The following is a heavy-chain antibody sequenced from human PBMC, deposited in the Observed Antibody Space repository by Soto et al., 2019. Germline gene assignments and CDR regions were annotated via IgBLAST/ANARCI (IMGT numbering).Heavy chain of an antibody. V-gene: IGHV3-21*01. CDR3: ARALVGATSYYYYGMDV. D-gene: IGHD1-26*01. CDR1: GFTFSSYS. CDR2: ISSSSSYI. J-gene: IGHJ6*02. Sequence: PGGFLRLSCAASGFTFSSYSMNWVRQAPGKGLEWVSSISSSSSYIYYADSVKGRFTISRDNAKNSLYLQMNSLRAEDTAVYYCARALVGATSYYYYGMDVWGQGTTVTVSS.